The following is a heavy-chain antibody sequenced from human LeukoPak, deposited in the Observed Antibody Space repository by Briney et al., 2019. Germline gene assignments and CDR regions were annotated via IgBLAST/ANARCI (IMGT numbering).Heavy chain of an antibody. CDR3: ARDLYYDGSGGDL. CDR2: ISSSSSYI. J-gene: IGHJ2*01. D-gene: IGHD3-22*01. Sequence: KPGGSLRVSCAASGFTLRNYSMNWVRQAQGKGLEWVSSISSSSSYIYYADSMKGRFTISRDNAKNSLYLQMNSLRAEDTAVYYCARDLYYDGSGGDLWGRGTLVTVSS. CDR1: GFTLRNYS. V-gene: IGHV3-21*06.